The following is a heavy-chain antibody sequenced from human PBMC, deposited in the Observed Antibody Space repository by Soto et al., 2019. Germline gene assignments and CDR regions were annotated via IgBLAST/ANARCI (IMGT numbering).Heavy chain of an antibody. Sequence: SETLSLTCTVSGGSISSYYWSWIRQPPGKGLEWIGYIYYSGFTSYNPSLKSRVTISVDTSKNQFSLKLSSVTAADTAVYYCARDIVLVPFFFGYYGMDVWGQGTTVTVSS. CDR2: IYYSGFT. CDR1: GGSISSYY. J-gene: IGHJ6*02. V-gene: IGHV4-30-4*08. D-gene: IGHD2-2*01. CDR3: ARDIVLVPFFFGYYGMDV.